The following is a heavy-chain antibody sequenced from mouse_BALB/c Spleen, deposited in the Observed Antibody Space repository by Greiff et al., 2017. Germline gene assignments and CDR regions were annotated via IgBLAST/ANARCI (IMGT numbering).Heavy chain of an antibody. D-gene: IGHD4-1*01. CDR3: ARVTGTYYFDY. CDR1: GFTFSSFG. J-gene: IGHJ2*01. V-gene: IGHV5-17*02. CDR2: ISSGSSTI. Sequence: EVKLMESGGGLVQPGGSRKLSCAASGFTFSSFGMHWVRQAPEKGLEWVAYISSGSSTIYYADTVKGRFTISRDNPKNTLFLQMTSLRSEDTAMYYCARVTGTYYFDYRGQGTTLTVSS.